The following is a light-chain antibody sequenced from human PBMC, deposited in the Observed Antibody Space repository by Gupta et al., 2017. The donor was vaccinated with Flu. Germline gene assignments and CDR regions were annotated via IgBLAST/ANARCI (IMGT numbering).Light chain of an antibody. J-gene: IGLJ2*01. CDR2: KDS. V-gene: IGLV3-25*03. CDR1: ALPKQY. CDR3: QSADSSGTYNVV. Sequence: QTARSTCSGDALPKQYAYWYQQKPGQAPVLVIYKDSERPSGIPERFSGSSSRTTVTLTISGVQAEDEADYYCQSADSSGTYNVVFGGGTKLTVL.